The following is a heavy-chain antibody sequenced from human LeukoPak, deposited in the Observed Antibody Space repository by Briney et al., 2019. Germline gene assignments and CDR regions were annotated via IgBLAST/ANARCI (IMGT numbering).Heavy chain of an antibody. CDR2: ISYNGSNK. Sequence: GGSLRLSCAASGFTFSSCWMTWVRQAPGKGLEWVTFISYNGSNKYYADSVKGRFTISRDNSKNTLYLQMNSLKPEDTAVYYCARDQIIVTTILDYYYGMDVWGQGTTVTVSS. CDR3: ARDQIIVTTILDYYYGMDV. D-gene: IGHD5-12*01. CDR1: GFTFSSCW. J-gene: IGHJ6*02. V-gene: IGHV3-30-3*01.